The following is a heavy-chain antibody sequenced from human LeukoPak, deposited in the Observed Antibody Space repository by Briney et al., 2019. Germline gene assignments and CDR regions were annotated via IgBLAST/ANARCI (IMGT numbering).Heavy chain of an antibody. Sequence: SETLSLACAVSGYSISRGNYWGWIRQLPERGLEWIGSIHHTGNTYYNPSLKSRVTILVDTSKNQFSLRLSSVTAADTAVYYCARRLGVAASAYDYWGQGAVVTVSS. D-gene: IGHD6-13*01. V-gene: IGHV4-38-2*01. J-gene: IGHJ4*02. CDR1: GYSISRGNY. CDR3: ARRLGVAASAYDY. CDR2: IHHTGNT.